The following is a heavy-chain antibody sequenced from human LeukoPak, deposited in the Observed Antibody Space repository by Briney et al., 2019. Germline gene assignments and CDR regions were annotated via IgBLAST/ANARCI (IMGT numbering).Heavy chain of an antibody. CDR1: GYTFTSYG. Sequence: GASVKVSCKASGYTFTSYGISWVRQAPGQGLEWMGWISAYNGNTNYAQKLQGRVTMTTDTSTSTAYMELRSLRSGDTAVYYCARVGTYYYDSSGYHEDYYGMDVWGQGTTVTVSS. V-gene: IGHV1-18*01. CDR3: ARVGTYYYDSSGYHEDYYGMDV. D-gene: IGHD3-22*01. CDR2: ISAYNGNT. J-gene: IGHJ6*02.